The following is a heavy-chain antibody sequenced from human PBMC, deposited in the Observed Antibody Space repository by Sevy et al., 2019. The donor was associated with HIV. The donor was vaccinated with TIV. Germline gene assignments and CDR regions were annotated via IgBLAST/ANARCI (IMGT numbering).Heavy chain of an antibody. V-gene: IGHV4-59*01. CDR1: GGSISSYY. CDR3: ARSRGSTKFTGGWFDP. D-gene: IGHD2-8*02. Sequence: SETLSLTCTVSGGSISSYYWSWIRQPPGKGLEWIGYIYYSGSTNYNPSLKSRVTISVDTSKNQFSLKLSSVTAADTAAYYCARSRGSTKFTGGWFDPWGQGTLVTVSS. CDR2: IYYSGST. J-gene: IGHJ5*02.